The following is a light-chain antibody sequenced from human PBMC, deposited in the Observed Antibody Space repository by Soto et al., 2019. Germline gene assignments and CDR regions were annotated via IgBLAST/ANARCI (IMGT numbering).Light chain of an antibody. J-gene: IGLJ2*01. CDR3: GSYTSSTTIL. V-gene: IGLV2-14*01. Sequence: QSALTQPASVSGSPGQSITISCTGTNSDIGGYNYVSWYQQHPGKAPKLMIYDVSNRPSGVSNRFSGSKSGNTASLTISGLQAEDEADYYCGSYTSSTTILFGGGTQLTVL. CDR2: DVS. CDR1: NSDIGGYNY.